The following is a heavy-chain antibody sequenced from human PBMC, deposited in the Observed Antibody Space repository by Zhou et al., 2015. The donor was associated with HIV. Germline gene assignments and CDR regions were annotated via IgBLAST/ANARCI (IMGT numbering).Heavy chain of an antibody. CDR2: IIPIFGTA. J-gene: IGHJ3*02. CDR1: GGTFSSYA. V-gene: IGHV1-69*01. CDR3: ARDRRSEAAFDI. Sequence: QVLLVQSGAEVKKPGSSVKVSCKASGGTFSSYAISWVRQAPGQGLEWMGGIIPIFGTANYAQKFQGRVTVTADESTSTAYMELSSLRSEDTAVYYCARDRRSEAAFDIWGQGTMVTVSS.